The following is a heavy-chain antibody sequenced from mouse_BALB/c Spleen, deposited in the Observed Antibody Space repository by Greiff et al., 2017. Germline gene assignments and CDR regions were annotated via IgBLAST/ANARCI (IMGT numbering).Heavy chain of an antibody. CDR1: GFTFSSYA. Sequence: EVQRVESGGGLVKPGGSLKLSCAASGFTFSSYAMSWVRQTPEKRLEWVASISSGGSTYYPDSVKGRFTISRDNARNILYLQMSSLRSEDTAMYYCARRGVITRAMDYWGQGTSVTVSS. CDR2: ISSGGST. V-gene: IGHV5-6-5*01. D-gene: IGHD2-4*01. J-gene: IGHJ4*01. CDR3: ARRGVITRAMDY.